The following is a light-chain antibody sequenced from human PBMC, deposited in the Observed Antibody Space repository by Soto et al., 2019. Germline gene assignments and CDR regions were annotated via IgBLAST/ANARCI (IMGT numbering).Light chain of an antibody. V-gene: IGLV1-40*01. CDR3: QSYDSSLSAPV. CDR2: GNS. CDR1: SSNIGAGYD. Sequence: QSVLTQPPSVSGAPGQRVTISCTGSSSNIGAGYDVHWYQQLPGTAPKLLIYGNSNRPSGVPDRFSGSKSGTSASLAITGLQAEDEADYYCQSYDSSLSAPVFGTGTKVNVL. J-gene: IGLJ1*01.